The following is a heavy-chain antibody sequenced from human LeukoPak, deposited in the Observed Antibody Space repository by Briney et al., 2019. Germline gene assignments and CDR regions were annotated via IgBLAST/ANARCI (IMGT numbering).Heavy chain of an antibody. CDR1: GGTFSSYA. J-gene: IGHJ3*02. CDR2: IIPIFGTA. V-gene: IGHV1-69*13. D-gene: IGHD5-18*01. Sequence: ASVKVSCEASGGTFSSYAISWVRQAPGQGLEWMGGIIPIFGTANYAQKFQGRVTITADESTSTAYMELSSLRSEDTAVYYCARDPGRRGYSYLNAFDIWGQGTMVTVSS. CDR3: ARDPGRRGYSYLNAFDI.